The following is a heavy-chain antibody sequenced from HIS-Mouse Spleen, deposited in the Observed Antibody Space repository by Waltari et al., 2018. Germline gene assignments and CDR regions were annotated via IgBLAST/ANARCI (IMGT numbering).Heavy chain of an antibody. D-gene: IGHD6-19*01. Sequence: QVQLVESGGGVVQPGRSLRLPWSASGFPFSSYSMQWVRQAPGKGLEWVAVISYDGSNKYYADSVKGRFTISRDNSKNTLYLQMNSLRAEDTAVYYCARVNGIAVAGTDAFDIWGQGTMVTVSS. CDR2: ISYDGSNK. CDR3: ARVNGIAVAGTDAFDI. J-gene: IGHJ3*02. CDR1: GFPFSSYS. V-gene: IGHV3-30-3*01.